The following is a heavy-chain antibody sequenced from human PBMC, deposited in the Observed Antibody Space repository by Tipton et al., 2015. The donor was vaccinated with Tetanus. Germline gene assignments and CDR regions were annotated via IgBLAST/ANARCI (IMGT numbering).Heavy chain of an antibody. CDR3: ARERSLEWLGPVDY. CDR1: GFTFNGYG. D-gene: IGHD3-3*01. CDR2: IWYDGSNK. Sequence: SLRLSCAASGFTFNGYGMHWVRQAPGKGLEWVALIWYDGSNKYYADSVKGRFTISRDNSKNTVYLRMNNLGDEDTAVYYWARERSLEWLGPVDYWGQGTLVTVSS. V-gene: IGHV3-33*01. J-gene: IGHJ4*02.